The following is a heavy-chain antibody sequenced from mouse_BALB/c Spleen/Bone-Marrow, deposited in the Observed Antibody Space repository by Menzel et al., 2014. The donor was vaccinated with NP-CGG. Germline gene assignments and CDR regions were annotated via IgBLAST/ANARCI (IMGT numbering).Heavy chain of an antibody. CDR1: GFSLTGFG. D-gene: IGHD2-10*02. V-gene: IGHV2-6-7*01. Sequence: VQRQQSGPGLVAPSQSLSITCTVPGFSLTGFGINWIRQPSGKGLEWLRMIWGDGTTDYNASVKSRLSINKDNSKSQVFLKMNSLQAGDTARYYCAREKYGNYYAMDYWGQGTSVTVSS. CDR3: AREKYGNYYAMDY. CDR2: IWGDGTT. J-gene: IGHJ4*01.